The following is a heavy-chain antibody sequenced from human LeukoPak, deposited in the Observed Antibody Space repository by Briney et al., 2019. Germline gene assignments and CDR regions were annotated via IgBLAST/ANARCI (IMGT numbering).Heavy chain of an antibody. CDR1: GFTFSTYN. Sequence: GGSLRLSCAASGFTFSTYNMNWVRQAPGKGLEWVSYITSSSSTIYYADSVKGRSTISRDNAKNSLYLQMNSLRAEDTAVYYCARDLQVTTGYYFDYWGQGTLVTLSS. CDR3: ARDLQVTTGYYFDY. V-gene: IGHV3-48*01. CDR2: ITSSSSTI. D-gene: IGHD4-11*01. J-gene: IGHJ4*02.